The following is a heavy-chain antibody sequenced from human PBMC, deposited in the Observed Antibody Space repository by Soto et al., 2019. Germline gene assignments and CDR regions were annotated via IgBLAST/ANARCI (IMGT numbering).Heavy chain of an antibody. D-gene: IGHD1-1*01. Sequence: EVQLVESGGGWVKPGGCLRLSCSASGFPFTYAWMNWVRRPLGKGPEWVGRIRSKGDGETTDYAASVKGRFIVLRDDSTTTLYLQRTALKNEDTAVYYCTTHPFNGNDEGCNWCPGTMVTVSS. V-gene: IGHV3-15*07. CDR3: TTHPFNGNDEGCN. CDR2: IRSKGDGETT. J-gene: IGHJ4*02. CDR1: GFPFTYAW.